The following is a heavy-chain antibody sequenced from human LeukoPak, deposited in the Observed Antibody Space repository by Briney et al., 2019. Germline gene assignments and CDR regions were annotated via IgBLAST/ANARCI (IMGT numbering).Heavy chain of an antibody. J-gene: IGHJ5*02. CDR1: GGSISSYY. D-gene: IGHD6-13*01. V-gene: IGHV4-4*07. CDR2: IYTSGST. CDR3: ARSGSTYSSSYDWFDP. Sequence: PSETLSLTCTVSGGSISSYYWSWIRQPAGKVLEWIGRIYTSGSTNYNPSLKSRVTMSVDTSKNQFSLKLSSVTAADTAVYYCARSGSTYSSSYDWFDPWGQGTLVTVSS.